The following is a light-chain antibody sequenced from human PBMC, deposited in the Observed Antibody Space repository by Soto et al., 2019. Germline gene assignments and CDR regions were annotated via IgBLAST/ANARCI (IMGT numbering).Light chain of an antibody. CDR1: SSDVGGYNY. V-gene: IGLV2-14*01. CDR2: DVS. CDR3: SSYTSSSSPWV. J-gene: IGLJ1*01. Sequence: SVLTQPASLSGSPGQSITISCPGTSSDVGGYNYVSWYQQHPGKAPKLMIYDVSNRPSGVSNRFSGSKSGNTASLTISGLQAEDEADYYCSSYTSSSSPWVFGTGTKVTVL.